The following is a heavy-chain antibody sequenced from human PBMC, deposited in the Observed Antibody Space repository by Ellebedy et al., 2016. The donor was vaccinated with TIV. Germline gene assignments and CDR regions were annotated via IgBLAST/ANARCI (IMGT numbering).Heavy chain of an antibody. Sequence: GESLKISCAAWGFSFSNFWMSWVRQAPGKGLEWVAHIKTDGSATYYVDSVKGRFTISRENAKTALFLQMDGLRVDYSAVYYCVGFGVFNIWGQGAPVTVSS. CDR2: IKTDGSAT. CDR1: GFSFSNFW. D-gene: IGHD3-3*01. CDR3: VGFGVFNI. J-gene: IGHJ4*02. V-gene: IGHV3-7*01.